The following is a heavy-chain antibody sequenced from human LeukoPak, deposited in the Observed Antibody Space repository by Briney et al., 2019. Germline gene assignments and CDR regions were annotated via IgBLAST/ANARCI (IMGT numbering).Heavy chain of an antibody. J-gene: IGHJ6*03. CDR1: GYSFTSYW. V-gene: IGHV5-51*01. D-gene: IGHD2-2*02. CDR2: IYPGDSDT. CDR3: ARHGEDICSSTSCYNARGYYYYYYMDV. Sequence: GESLKISCKGSGYSFTSYWIGWVRQMPGKGLEWMGIIYPGDSDTRYSPSFQGQVTISADKSISTAYLQWSSLKASDTAMYYCARHGEDICSSTSCYNARGYYYYYYMDVWGKGTTVTVSS.